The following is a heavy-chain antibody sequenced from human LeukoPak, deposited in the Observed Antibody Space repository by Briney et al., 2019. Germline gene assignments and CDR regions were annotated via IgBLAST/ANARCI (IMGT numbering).Heavy chain of an antibody. CDR1: GFTFYMYA. CDR2: MCGTAGCT. J-gene: IGHJ5*01. CDR3: AKDRPNFHENSGHYYRRDGDS. V-gene: IGHV3-23*01. Sequence: PGVSLTLSCQASGFTFYMYAMIWIRQPPGKGLKWAPSMCGTAGCTFYPDSVKGRFTISRDNSKNVLYLRMNSLTAEDTAIYYCAKDRPNFHENSGHYYRRDGDSWGQGTLVTVSS. D-gene: IGHD3-22*01.